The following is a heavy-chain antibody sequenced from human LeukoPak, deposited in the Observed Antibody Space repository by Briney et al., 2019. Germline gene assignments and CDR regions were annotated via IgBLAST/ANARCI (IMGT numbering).Heavy chain of an antibody. CDR3: AINPDYGDHIDAFHI. CDR2: ISSSGSL. CDR1: GFTFSDYE. D-gene: IGHD4/OR15-4a*01. V-gene: IGHV3-48*03. J-gene: IGHJ3*02. Sequence: GGSLRLSCGGSGFTFSDYEMNWVRQTPGKGLEWVSYISSSGSLYYADSVTGRFTISRDNAKNSLYLHMNSLRAEDTAVYYCAINPDYGDHIDAFHIWGQGTMVTVSS.